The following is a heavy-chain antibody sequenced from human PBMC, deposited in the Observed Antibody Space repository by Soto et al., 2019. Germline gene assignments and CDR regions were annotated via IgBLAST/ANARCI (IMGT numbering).Heavy chain of an antibody. J-gene: IGHJ4*02. CDR2: MSYDGTTK. V-gene: IGHV3-30-3*01. CDR1: GCIFSNYV. D-gene: IGHD3-10*01. Sequence: QVQLVESGGGVVQPGRSLRLSCAASGCIFSNYVMYWVRQAPGKGLEWVAFMSYDGTTKYSADSVKGRFTISRDNSKNTLYLQMNSLRPEDTAVYYCAREVLWSRYFDSWGQGTLVTVSS. CDR3: AREVLWSRYFDS.